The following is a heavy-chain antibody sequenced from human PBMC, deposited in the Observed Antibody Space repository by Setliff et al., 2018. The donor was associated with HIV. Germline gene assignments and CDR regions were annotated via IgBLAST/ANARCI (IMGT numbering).Heavy chain of an antibody. CDR2: IGQDGSEK. CDR1: RFDFNNYW. CDR3: AKIMWATGKYHSVFDH. V-gene: IGHV3-7*03. Sequence: GGSLRLSCAASRFDFNNYWMCWVRQAPGKGLEWVANIGQDGSEKNYVDSVKGRFTISRDNAKNSMDLQMNSLRAEDTAVYYCAKIMWATGKYHSVFDHWGQGTLVTVSS. D-gene: IGHD5-12*01. J-gene: IGHJ4*02.